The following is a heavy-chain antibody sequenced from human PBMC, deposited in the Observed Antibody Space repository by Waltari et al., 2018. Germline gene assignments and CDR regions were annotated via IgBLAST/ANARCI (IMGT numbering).Heavy chain of an antibody. CDR1: GGSFSGYY. CDR2: INHSGST. J-gene: IGHJ6*02. D-gene: IGHD3-3*01. CDR3: ARGIHYDFWSGYPIPYGMDV. V-gene: IGHV4-34*01. Sequence: QVQLQQWGAGLLKPSETLSLTCAVYGGSFSGYYWSWIRQPPGKGLEWIGEINHSGSTNNNPSLKLRVTISVDTSKNQFSLKLSSVTAADTAVYYCARGIHYDFWSGYPIPYGMDVWGQGTTVTVSS.